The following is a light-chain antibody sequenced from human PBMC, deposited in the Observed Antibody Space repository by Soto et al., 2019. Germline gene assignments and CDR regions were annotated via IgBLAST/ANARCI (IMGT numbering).Light chain of an antibody. V-gene: IGKV3-20*01. J-gene: IGKJ4*01. CDR2: SAS. Sequence: EIVMTQSPATLSVSPGGRATLSCRASQSISDTLAWYQQKPGQAPRLLIYSASRGATGFPARFSGSGSGTDFTLTISRLDPEDFAVYYCRQYGRSLEFAVGGGTKVDIK. CDR3: RQYGRSLEFA. CDR1: QSISDT.